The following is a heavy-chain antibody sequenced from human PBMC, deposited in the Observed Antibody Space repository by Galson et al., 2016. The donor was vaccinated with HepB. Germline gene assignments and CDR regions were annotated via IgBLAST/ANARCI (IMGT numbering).Heavy chain of an antibody. V-gene: IGHV3-23*01. J-gene: IGHJ4*02. CDR3: ARHPDYYDNSGYLDY. D-gene: IGHD3-22*01. CDR1: TFTFSSFA. CDR2: IGHSGGYI. Sequence: SLRLSCAASTFTFSSFAMSWVRQAPGKGLEWVSSIGHSGGYIYYADSVKGRFTISRDNSNNTLYLQMTSLRAEDTAVYYCARHPDYYDNSGYLDYWGQGTLVTLSS.